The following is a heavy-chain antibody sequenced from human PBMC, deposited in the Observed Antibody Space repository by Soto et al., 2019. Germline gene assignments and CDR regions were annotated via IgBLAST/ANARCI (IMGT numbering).Heavy chain of an antibody. CDR3: AREGINKYNEYHFDS. J-gene: IGHJ4*02. D-gene: IGHD2-2*01. V-gene: IGHV3-21*01. CDR2: ISGSGNYT. CDR1: GFTFSTYS. Sequence: PGGSLRLSCAASGFTFSTYSMNWVRQAPGKGLEWVSSISGSGNYTHYADFLRGRFTISRDNAKTSLYLQMNSLRAEDTAVYYCAREGINKYNEYHFDSWGQGTVVTVSS.